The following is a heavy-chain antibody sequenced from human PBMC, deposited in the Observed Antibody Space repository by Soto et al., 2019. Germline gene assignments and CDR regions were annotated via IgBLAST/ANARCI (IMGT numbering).Heavy chain of an antibody. CDR1: GGSISSGDYY. CDR3: VRGGGGGLFDP. CDR2: IYYSGST. J-gene: IGHJ5*02. D-gene: IGHD2-15*01. Sequence: SETLSLTCTVAGGSISSGDYYWSWIRQPPGKGLEWIGYIYYSGSTYYNPSRKSRVTISVDTSKNQFSLKLSSVTAEDTAIYYCVRGGGGGLFDPWGQGTMVTVSS. V-gene: IGHV4-30-4*01.